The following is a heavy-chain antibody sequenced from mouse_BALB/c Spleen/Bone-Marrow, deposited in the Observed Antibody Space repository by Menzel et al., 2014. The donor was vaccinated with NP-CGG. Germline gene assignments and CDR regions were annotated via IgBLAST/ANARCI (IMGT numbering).Heavy chain of an antibody. D-gene: IGHD2-14*01. Sequence: EVKVVESGGGLVKPGGSLKLSCAASGFTFSDYYMYWVRQTPEKRLEWVATISDGGSYTYYPDSVKGRFTISRDNAKNNLYLQMSSLKSEDTAMYYCARDAPYRYDGGYAMDYWGQGTSVTVSS. CDR3: ARDAPYRYDGGYAMDY. CDR2: ISDGGSYT. J-gene: IGHJ4*01. V-gene: IGHV5-4*02. CDR1: GFTFSDYY.